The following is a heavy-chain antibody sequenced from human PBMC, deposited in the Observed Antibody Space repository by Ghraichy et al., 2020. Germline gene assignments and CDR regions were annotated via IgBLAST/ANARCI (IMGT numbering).Heavy chain of an antibody. CDR2: ISSSSSYI. J-gene: IGHJ3*02. V-gene: IGHV3-21*01. CDR1: GFTFSSYS. D-gene: IGHD6-19*01. Sequence: GGSLRLSCAASGFTFSSYSMNWVRQAPGKGLEWVSSISSSSSYIYYADSVKGRFTISSDNAKNSLYLQMNSLRAEDTAVYYCARFSQQWLVGDAFDIWGQGTMVTVSS. CDR3: ARFSQQWLVGDAFDI.